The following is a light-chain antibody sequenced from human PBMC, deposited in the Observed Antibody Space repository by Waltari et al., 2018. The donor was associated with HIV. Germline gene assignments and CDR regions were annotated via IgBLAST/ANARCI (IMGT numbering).Light chain of an antibody. V-gene: IGLV2-8*01. J-gene: IGLJ2*01. CDR2: DVT. Sequence: QSALTQPPPASGSPGQSVTIPCTGTSSDVGGYNSVPWYQQLPGRAPKFMIYDVTNRPAGIPDRFSGSKSGSTASLAVSWLQAEDEADYFCSSDSGSNTLVFGGGTKLTVL. CDR3: SSDSGSNTLV. CDR1: SSDVGGYNS.